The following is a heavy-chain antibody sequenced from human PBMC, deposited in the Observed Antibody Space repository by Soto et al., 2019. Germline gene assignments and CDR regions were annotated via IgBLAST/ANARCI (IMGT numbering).Heavy chain of an antibody. D-gene: IGHD2-2*01. CDR3: ARDLEDIVVVPATVYYYYGMDV. J-gene: IGHJ6*02. CDR1: GYTFTSYG. Sequence: QVQLVQSGAEVKKPGASVKVSCKASGYTFTSYGISWVRQAPGQGLEWMGWISAYNGNTNYAQKLQGRVSMTTDTSTSTAYMELRSLRSDDTAVYYCARDLEDIVVVPATVYYYYGMDVWGQGTTVTVSS. V-gene: IGHV1-18*01. CDR2: ISAYNGNT.